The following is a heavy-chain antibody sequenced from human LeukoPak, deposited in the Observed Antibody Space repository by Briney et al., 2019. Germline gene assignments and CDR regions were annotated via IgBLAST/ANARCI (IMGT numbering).Heavy chain of an antibody. J-gene: IGHJ4*02. Sequence: PSETLSLTCTVSGGPISSHYWSWIRQPPGKGLEWIGTFYNSGTNYNPSLTSRVTIVVDTSKNQFALRLSSVTAADTAIYYCATSRGSDGSGTYWGQGTLVTVSS. CDR3: ATSRGSDGSGTY. D-gene: IGHD3-10*01. CDR1: GGPISSHY. V-gene: IGHV4-59*11. CDR2: FYNSGT.